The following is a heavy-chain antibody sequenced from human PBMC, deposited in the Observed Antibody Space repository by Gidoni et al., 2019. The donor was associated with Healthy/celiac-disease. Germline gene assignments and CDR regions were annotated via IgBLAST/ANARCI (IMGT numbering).Heavy chain of an antibody. Sequence: QLPLQESGPGLVKPSETLSLTCTVSGGSISSSSYYWGWSRQPPGKGLEWIGSIYYSGSTYYNPSLKSRVTISVDTSKNQFSLKLSSVTAADTAVYYCARLGDYYYYYMDVWGKGTTVTVSS. CDR3: ARLGDYYYYYMDV. CDR1: GGSISSSSYY. CDR2: IYYSGST. D-gene: IGHD3-16*01. V-gene: IGHV4-39*01. J-gene: IGHJ6*03.